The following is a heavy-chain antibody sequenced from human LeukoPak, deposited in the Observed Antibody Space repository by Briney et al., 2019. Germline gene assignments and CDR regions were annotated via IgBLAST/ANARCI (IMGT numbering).Heavy chain of an antibody. Sequence: SETLSLTCTVSGHSIINSFYWGWIRQPPGKGLGWIGSIHHSGSTYYNPSLKSRVTISLDTSKNQFSLKLNSVTAADTAVFYCARTVDSSGFSSFQHWGQGTLVTVSS. D-gene: IGHD3-22*01. J-gene: IGHJ1*01. CDR3: ARTVDSSGFSSFQH. V-gene: IGHV4-38-2*02. CDR1: GHSIINSFY. CDR2: IHHSGST.